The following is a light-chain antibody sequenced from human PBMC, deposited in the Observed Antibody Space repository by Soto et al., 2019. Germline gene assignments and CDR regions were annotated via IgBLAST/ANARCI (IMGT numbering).Light chain of an antibody. CDR1: NSDVGAYNY. CDR2: DVT. CDR3: CSYAGSYSRI. V-gene: IGLV2-11*01. J-gene: IGLJ2*01. Sequence: QSALTQPPSASGSPGQSVTISCTGTNSDVGAYNYVSWYQQHPGEAPKLVIYDVTQRPSGVPDRFSGSKSGNTASLTISGRQAEDEADYYCCSYAGSYSRIFGGGTKLTVL.